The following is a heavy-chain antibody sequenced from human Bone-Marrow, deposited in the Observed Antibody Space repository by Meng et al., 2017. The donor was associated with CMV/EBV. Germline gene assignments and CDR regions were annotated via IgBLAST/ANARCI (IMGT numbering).Heavy chain of an antibody. Sequence: ASVMVFCKASGYTFTGYYMHWVRQAPGQGLEWMGWINPNSGGTNYAQKFQGRVTMTRDTSISTAYMELSRLRSDDTAVYHCARGATGYSSLNWFDPWGQGTLVTVSS. CDR1: GYTFTGYY. J-gene: IGHJ5*02. CDR3: ARGATGYSSLNWFDP. D-gene: IGHD6-13*01. CDR2: INPNSGGT. V-gene: IGHV1-2*02.